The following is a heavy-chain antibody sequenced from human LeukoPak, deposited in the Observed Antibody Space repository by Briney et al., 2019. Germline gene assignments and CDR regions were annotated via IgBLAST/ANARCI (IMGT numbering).Heavy chain of an antibody. CDR2: IKPDGSEK. Sequence: PGGSLRLSCAASGFIFSRYWMSWVRQAPGKGLEWAAYIKPDGSEKYYVDSVKGRFTISRDNAKNSLYLQMDSLRDDDTAVYYCTRDRVAGFWGQGTLVAVSS. V-gene: IGHV3-7*01. CDR1: GFIFSRYW. J-gene: IGHJ4*02. CDR3: TRDRVAGF. D-gene: IGHD6-19*01.